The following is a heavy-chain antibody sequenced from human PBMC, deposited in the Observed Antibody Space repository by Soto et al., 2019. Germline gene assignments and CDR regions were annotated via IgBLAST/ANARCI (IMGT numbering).Heavy chain of an antibody. V-gene: IGHV3-11*01. D-gene: IGHD1-1*01. CDR3: ARDRNAAGSDY. J-gene: IGHJ4*01. CDR2: ISSGSTNI. Sequence: QVQLLESGGGLVKPGGSLRLSCAASGFTFSDFYMSWIRQAPGKGLEWISYISSGSTNIFYADSVKGRFTVSRDNAKNSVYRQMDSLRAEDTAVYYCARDRNAAGSDYWGHGTLVTVSS. CDR1: GFTFSDFY.